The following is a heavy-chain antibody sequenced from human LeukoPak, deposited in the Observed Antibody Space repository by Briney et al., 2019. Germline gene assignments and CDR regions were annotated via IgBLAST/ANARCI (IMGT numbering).Heavy chain of an antibody. J-gene: IGHJ5*02. V-gene: IGHV3-74*03. Sequence: GGSPRLSCAASGFTFSSYWMHWVRQVPGKGLVWVARINTYGTSTTYGDSVEGRFTISRDNAKNTLDLEMNSLRDDDTAVYYSARGSTTVTTKDWFDPWGQGTQVTVSS. CDR3: ARGSTTVTTKDWFDP. CDR1: GFTFSSYW. D-gene: IGHD4-17*01. CDR2: INTYGTST.